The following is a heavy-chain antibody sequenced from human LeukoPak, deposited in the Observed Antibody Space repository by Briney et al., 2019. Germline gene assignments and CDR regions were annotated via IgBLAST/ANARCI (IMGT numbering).Heavy chain of an antibody. Sequence: PGGSLRLSCAASGFTFSSYWMSWVRQAPGKGLEWVANIKQDGSEKYYVDSVKGRFTISRDNAKNPLYLQMNSLRAEDTAVYYCARARCSGGSCYRYYFDYWGQGTLVTVSS. CDR1: GFTFSSYW. CDR2: IKQDGSEK. D-gene: IGHD2-15*01. V-gene: IGHV3-7*01. J-gene: IGHJ4*02. CDR3: ARARCSGGSCYRYYFDY.